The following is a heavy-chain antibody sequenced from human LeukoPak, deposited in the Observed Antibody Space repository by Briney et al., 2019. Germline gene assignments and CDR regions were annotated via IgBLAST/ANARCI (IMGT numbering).Heavy chain of an antibody. CDR3: AKDCGGGCSSDY. D-gene: IGHD2-21*02. Sequence: PGGSLRLSCAASGFTFSSYGMHWVRQAPGKGLEWVAFIRYDGSNEYYADSVKGRFTVSRDNSKNMLYLQMNSLRAEDTAVYYCAKDCGGGCSSDYWGQGTLVTVSS. J-gene: IGHJ4*02. CDR1: GFTFSSYG. V-gene: IGHV3-30*02. CDR2: IRYDGSNE.